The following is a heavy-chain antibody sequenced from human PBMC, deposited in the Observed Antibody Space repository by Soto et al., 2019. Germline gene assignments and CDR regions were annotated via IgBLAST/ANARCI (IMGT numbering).Heavy chain of an antibody. CDR2: ISAYNGNT. V-gene: IGHV1-18*01. CDR1: GYTFTSYG. J-gene: IGHJ6*02. CDR3: ARDQATIFGVVIIPVPYYGMDV. Sequence: ASVKVSCKASGYTFTSYGISWVRQAPGQGLEWMGWISAYNGNTNYAQKLQGRVAMTTDTSTSTAYMELRSLRSDDTAVYYCARDQATIFGVVIIPVPYYGMDVWGQGTTVTVSS. D-gene: IGHD3-3*01.